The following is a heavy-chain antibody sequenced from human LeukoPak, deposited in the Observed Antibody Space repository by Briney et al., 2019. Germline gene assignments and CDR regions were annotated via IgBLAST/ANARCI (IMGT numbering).Heavy chain of an antibody. CDR2: ISAYNGNT. J-gene: IGHJ4*02. Sequence: GASVKVSCKASGYSFSNYGINWVRQAPGQGLQWMGWISAYNGNTNYAQKFQGRVTMTTDTSTSTAYMELRSLRSDDTAVYYCARELELRLFDYWGQGTLVTVSS. D-gene: IGHD1-7*01. CDR1: GYSFSNYG. V-gene: IGHV1-18*01. CDR3: ARELELRLFDY.